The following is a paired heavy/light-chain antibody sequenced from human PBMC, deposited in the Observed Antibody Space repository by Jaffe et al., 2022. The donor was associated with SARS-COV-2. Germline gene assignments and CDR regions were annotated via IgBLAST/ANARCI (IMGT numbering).Light chain of an antibody. V-gene: IGKV1-12*01. Sequence: DIQMTQFPSSVSASVGDRVTISCRASQGIRSWLAWYQQKPGKAPKLLIYTALSLQGGVPSRFSGGGSGTDFTLTISNLQPEDFATYYCQQSSSFPYTFGQGTKLEI. J-gene: IGKJ2*01. CDR2: TAL. CDR3: QQSSSFPYT. CDR1: QGIRSW.
Heavy chain of an antibody. CDR1: GFTLGDYG. Sequence: EVQLVESGGGLEKPGRSLRLSCTGSGFTLGDYGVSWFRQAPGKGLEWVGLIRSKLYGGTTEYDASVKGRFTISRDDSKNIAYLQLNSLKTEDTAVYFCARGEGGDYAWELVFDFWGQGTLVAVSS. J-gene: IGHJ4*02. D-gene: IGHD4-17*01. CDR3: ARGEGGDYAWELVFDF. V-gene: IGHV3-49*05. CDR2: IRSKLYGGTT.